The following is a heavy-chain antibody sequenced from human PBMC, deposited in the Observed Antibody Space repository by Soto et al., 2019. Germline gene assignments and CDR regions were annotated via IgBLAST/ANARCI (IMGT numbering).Heavy chain of an antibody. CDR2: ITFSGNTV. Sequence: GGSLRLSCAASGFTFSDSYMSWIRQAPGTGLEWISYITFSGNTVYYADSLKGRFTISRDNAKNSLYLQMNRLRAEDTAVYYCARVSWREKYGMDVWGQGTMVTVSS. V-gene: IGHV3-11*01. J-gene: IGHJ6*02. CDR3: ARVSWREKYGMDV. CDR1: GFTFSDSY.